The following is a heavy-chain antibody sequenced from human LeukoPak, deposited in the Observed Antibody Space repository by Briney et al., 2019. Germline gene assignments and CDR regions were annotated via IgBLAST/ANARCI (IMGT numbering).Heavy chain of an antibody. D-gene: IGHD4-17*01. CDR3: AKDMSDYGDLYYFDY. CDR1: GFTFSSYG. Sequence: GGSLRLSCAASGFTFSSYGMHWVRQAPGKGLEWVAVISYDGSNKYYADSVKGRFTISRDNSKNTLYLQMNSLRAEDTAVYYCAKDMSDYGDLYYFDYWGQGTLVTVSS. CDR2: ISYDGSNK. V-gene: IGHV3-30*18. J-gene: IGHJ4*02.